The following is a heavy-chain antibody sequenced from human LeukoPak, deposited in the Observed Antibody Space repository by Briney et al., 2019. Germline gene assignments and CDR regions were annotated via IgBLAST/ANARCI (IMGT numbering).Heavy chain of an antibody. D-gene: IGHD3-16*01. V-gene: IGHV3-33*01. CDR3: ATDQRLHYFDY. CDR2: IYYDGSNQ. Sequence: PGGSLRLSCAAAGLKFRNYGMHWVRQAPGKGLEWVAIIYYDGSNQYYVDSVKGRFTISRDNSKNTLHLQMNSLRAEDTAVCYCATDQRLHYFDYWGQGALVTVSS. CDR1: GLKFRNYG. J-gene: IGHJ4*02.